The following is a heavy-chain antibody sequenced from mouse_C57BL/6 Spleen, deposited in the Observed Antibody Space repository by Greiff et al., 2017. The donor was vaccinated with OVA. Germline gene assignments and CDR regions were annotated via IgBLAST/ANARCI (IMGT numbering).Heavy chain of an antibody. CDR2: IRNKANGYTT. CDR3: ARPYYYGSSYYAMDY. D-gene: IGHD1-1*01. J-gene: IGHJ4*01. CDR1: GFTFTDYY. Sequence: EVQRVESGGGLVQPGGSLSLSCAASGFTFTDYYMSWVRQPPGKALEWLGFIRNKANGYTTEYSASVKGRFTISRDNSQSILYLQMNALRAEDSATYYCARPYYYGSSYYAMDYWGQGTSVTVSS. V-gene: IGHV7-3*01.